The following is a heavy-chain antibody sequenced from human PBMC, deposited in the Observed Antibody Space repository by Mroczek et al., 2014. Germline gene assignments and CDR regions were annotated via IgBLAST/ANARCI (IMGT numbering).Heavy chain of an antibody. Sequence: SGAEVKKPGESLKISCKGSGYSFTSYWIGWVRQMPGKGLEWMGIIYPGDSDTRYSPSFQGQVTISADKSISTAYLQWSSLKASDTAMYYCARHMGXIVVVPATKITPYFVDWGQGTLVTVSS. J-gene: IGHJ4*02. CDR2: IYPGDSDT. CDR3: ARHMGXIVVVPATKITPYFVD. CDR1: GYSFTSYW. V-gene: IGHV5-51*01. D-gene: IGHD2-2*01.